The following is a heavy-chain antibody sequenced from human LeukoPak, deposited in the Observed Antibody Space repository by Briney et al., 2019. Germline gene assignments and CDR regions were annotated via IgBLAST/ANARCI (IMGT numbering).Heavy chain of an antibody. V-gene: IGHV3-7*05. CDR1: GFTFSNYW. CDR2: IKQDGSEK. J-gene: IGHJ4*02. CDR3: ARDVDGDLDY. D-gene: IGHD4-17*01. Sequence: GGSLRLSCAASGFTFSNYWMIWVRQAPGKGLEWVGNIKQDGSEKRYADSVRGRFSISRDNAQTSLYLQMNSLRAEDTAVYYCARDVDGDLDYWGQGTLVTVSS.